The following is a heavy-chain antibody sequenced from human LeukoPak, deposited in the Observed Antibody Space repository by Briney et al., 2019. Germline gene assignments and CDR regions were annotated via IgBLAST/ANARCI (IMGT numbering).Heavy chain of an antibody. J-gene: IGHJ4*02. CDR2: ISPRSDYI. Sequence: GGSLRLSCAASGFTFSSYSMNCVRQAPGKGLEWVSSISPRSDYIYYADSLKGRFTISRDNAKDSLYLQMNSLRAEDTAVYYCSRGGTDDPFNSWGQGTLVTVSS. CDR3: SRGGTDDPFNS. V-gene: IGHV3-21*01. D-gene: IGHD1-1*01. CDR1: GFTFSSYS.